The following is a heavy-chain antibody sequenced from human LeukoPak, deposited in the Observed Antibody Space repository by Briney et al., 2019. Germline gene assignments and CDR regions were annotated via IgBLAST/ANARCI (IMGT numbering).Heavy chain of an antibody. Sequence: PSETLSLTCTVSGGSISSSSDYWGWLRQPPGKGLECLGSYYYSGSTNYNPSLKSRVTISVDTSQNHFSLKLYFVTAADTAVYYCARSSGWFDPWGQGTLVTVSS. CDR2: YYYSGST. V-gene: IGHV4-39*02. J-gene: IGHJ5*02. CDR3: ARSSGWFDP. CDR1: GGSISSSSDY.